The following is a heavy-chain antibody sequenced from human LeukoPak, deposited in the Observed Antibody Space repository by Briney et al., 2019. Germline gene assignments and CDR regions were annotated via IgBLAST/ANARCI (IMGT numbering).Heavy chain of an antibody. V-gene: IGHV3-7*04. CDR1: GFTFSSNW. CDR2: IKQDRSEK. J-gene: IGHJ4*02. Sequence: PGGSLRLSCVVSGFTFSSNWMSWVRQAPGKGLEWVANIKQDRSEKYYVDSVKGRFTISRDNGKNSLYLQMNSLRAEDTAVYYCARGHYYDSSGYPFDYWGQGTLVTVSS. CDR3: ARGHYYDSSGYPFDY. D-gene: IGHD3-22*01.